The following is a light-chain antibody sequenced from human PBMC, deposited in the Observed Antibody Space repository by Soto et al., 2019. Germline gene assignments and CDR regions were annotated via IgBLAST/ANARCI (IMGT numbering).Light chain of an antibody. V-gene: IGKV1-39*01. Sequence: EIQMTQSPSSMSASVGDRVTFTCRASQSISSYLSWYQQKPGKAPKLLIYAASALQSGVPSRSSGSAAGTYFTLTVSILQPEDAATYYYQQGHSTPYTFGRGTNLEIK. CDR2: AAS. J-gene: IGKJ2*01. CDR1: QSISSY. CDR3: QQGHSTPYT.